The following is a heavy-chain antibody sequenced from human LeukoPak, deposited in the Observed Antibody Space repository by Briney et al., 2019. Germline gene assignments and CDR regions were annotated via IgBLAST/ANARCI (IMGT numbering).Heavy chain of an antibody. CDR1: GGSFSGYY. V-gene: IGHV4-34*01. J-gene: IGHJ4*02. D-gene: IGHD5-18*01. CDR3: AREGTAMVVYFDY. CDR2: INHSGST. Sequence: PSETLSLTCAVYGGSFSGYYWSWIRQPPGKGLEWIGEINHSGSTNYNPSLKSRVTISVDTSKNQFSLKLSSVTAADTAVYYCAREGTAMVVYFDYWGQGTLVTVSS.